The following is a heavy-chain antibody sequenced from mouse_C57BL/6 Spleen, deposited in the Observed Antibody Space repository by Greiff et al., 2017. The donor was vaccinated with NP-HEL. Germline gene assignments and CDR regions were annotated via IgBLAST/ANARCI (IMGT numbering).Heavy chain of an antibody. CDR2: ISYDGSN. CDR1: GYSITSGYY. Sequence: VQLQQSGPGLVKPSQSLSLTCSVTGYSITSGYYWNWIRQFPGNKLEWMGYISYDGSNNYNPSLKNRISITRDTSKNQFFLTLNSVTTEDTATYYCARNFDYWGQGTTLTVSS. CDR3: ARNFDY. V-gene: IGHV3-6*01. J-gene: IGHJ2*01.